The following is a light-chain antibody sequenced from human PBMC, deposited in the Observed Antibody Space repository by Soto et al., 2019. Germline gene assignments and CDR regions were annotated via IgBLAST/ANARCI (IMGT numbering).Light chain of an antibody. CDR3: GSYTSTNTLV. CDR2: EVT. V-gene: IGLV2-14*01. Sequence: QSALTQPASVSGSPGQSITISCTGTSSDVGGYNYVSWYQHHPGKAPKLLIYEVTNRPSGVANRFSGSKSGNTASLTISGLQAEDEADYYCGSYTSTNTLVFGTGTQLTVL. CDR1: SSDVGGYNY. J-gene: IGLJ1*01.